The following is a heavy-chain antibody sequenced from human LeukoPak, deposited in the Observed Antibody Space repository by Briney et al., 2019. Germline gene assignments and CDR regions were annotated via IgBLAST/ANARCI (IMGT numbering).Heavy chain of an antibody. J-gene: IGHJ4*02. CDR3: TTRTQPGY. CDR2: IKTKTDGETT. Sequence: PGGSLRLSCAASGFTFSSYAMSWVRQAPGKGLEWVGRIKTKTDGETTDYAAPVKGRFTISRDDSKNTLYLQMNSLKTEDTAMYYCTTRTQPGYWGQGTLVTVSS. CDR1: GFTFSSYA. D-gene: IGHD1-14*01. V-gene: IGHV3-15*01.